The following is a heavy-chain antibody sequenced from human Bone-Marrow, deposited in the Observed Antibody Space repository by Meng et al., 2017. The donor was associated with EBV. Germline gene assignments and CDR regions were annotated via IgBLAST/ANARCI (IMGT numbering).Heavy chain of an antibody. Sequence: QGQRVQSGAEVKKPGASLKVSCKASGYTFTGHYMHWVRQAPGQGLEWMGRIDPNSGGADYAQKFQGGVTMTRDTSISTFYMELSRLTSDDTAVYFCARASDYGNDLDYWGQGTLVTVSS. CDR2: IDPNSGGA. V-gene: IGHV1-2*06. J-gene: IGHJ4*02. CDR1: GYTFTGHY. D-gene: IGHD4-11*01. CDR3: ARASDYGNDLDY.